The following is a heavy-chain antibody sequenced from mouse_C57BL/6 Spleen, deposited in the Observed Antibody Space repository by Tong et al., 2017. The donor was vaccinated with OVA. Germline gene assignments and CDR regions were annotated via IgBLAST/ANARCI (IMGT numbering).Heavy chain of an antibody. Sequence: EVQLQESGPGMVKPSQSLSLTCTVTGYSITSGYDWHWIRHFPGNKLEWMGYISYSGSTNYNPSLKSRISITHDTSKNHFFLKLNSVTTEDTATYYCAREGDYYGSSRPWFAYWGQGTLVTVSA. CDR3: AREGDYYGSSRPWFAY. J-gene: IGHJ3*01. CDR2: ISYSGST. V-gene: IGHV3-1*01. D-gene: IGHD1-1*01. CDR1: GYSITSGYD.